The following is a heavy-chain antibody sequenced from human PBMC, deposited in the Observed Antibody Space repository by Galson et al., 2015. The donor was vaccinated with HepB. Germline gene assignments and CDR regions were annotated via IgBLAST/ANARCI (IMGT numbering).Heavy chain of an antibody. V-gene: IGHV1-18*01. CDR2: ISAYNGNT. CDR3: ARDRVYCSGGSCYSTVDY. Sequence: SVKVSCKASGYTFTSYGISWVRQAPGQGLEWMGWISAYNGNTNYAQKLQGRVTMTTDTSTSTAYMELRSLRSDDTAVYYCARDRVYCSGGSCYSTVDYWGQGTLVTVSS. D-gene: IGHD2-15*01. J-gene: IGHJ4*02. CDR1: GYTFTSYG.